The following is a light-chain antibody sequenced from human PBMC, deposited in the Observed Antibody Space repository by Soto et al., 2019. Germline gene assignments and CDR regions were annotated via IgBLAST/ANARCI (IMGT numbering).Light chain of an antibody. J-gene: IGKJ5*01. CDR1: QSVSASY. CDR3: QQYGNSPAIT. V-gene: IGKV3-20*01. Sequence: EIVLTQSPGTLSLSPGARAPLSWRARQSVSASYLAWYQQKPGQAPRLLIYAASSRATGIPDRFSGSGSGTDFTLTVSRLEPEDFAVYYCQQYGNSPAITFGQGTRLEIK. CDR2: AAS.